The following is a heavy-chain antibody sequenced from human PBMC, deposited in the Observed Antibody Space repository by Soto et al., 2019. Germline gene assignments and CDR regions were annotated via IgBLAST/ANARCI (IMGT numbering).Heavy chain of an antibody. V-gene: IGHV4-59*01. CDR2: IYYNGNT. J-gene: IGHJ5*02. CDR3: ARDREATRPGWFDP. D-gene: IGHD6-6*01. CDR1: GGSLSNFY. Sequence: SETLSLTCPVSGGSLSNFYLSWIRQTPGKGLEWIGYIYYNGNTNYNPSLKSRVTISVDTSKNQFSLKLGSVTAADTAVYYCARDREATRPGWFDPWGQGTQVTVSS.